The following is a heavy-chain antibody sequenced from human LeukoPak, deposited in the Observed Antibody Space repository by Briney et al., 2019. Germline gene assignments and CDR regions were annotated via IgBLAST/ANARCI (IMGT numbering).Heavy chain of an antibody. Sequence: GRSLRLSCAASGFTFSSYGMHWVRQAPGKGLEWVAVIWYDGGNKYYADSVKGRFTISRDNSKNTLYLQMNSLRAEDTAVYYCARDSLPRYYYDNSGYYGSNYFDYRGQGTLVTVSS. CDR2: IWYDGGNK. V-gene: IGHV3-33*01. J-gene: IGHJ4*02. CDR3: ARDSLPRYYYDNSGYYGSNYFDY. D-gene: IGHD3-22*01. CDR1: GFTFSSYG.